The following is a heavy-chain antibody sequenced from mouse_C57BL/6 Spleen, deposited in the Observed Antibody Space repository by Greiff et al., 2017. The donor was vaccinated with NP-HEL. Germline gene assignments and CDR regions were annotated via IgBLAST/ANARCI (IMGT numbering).Heavy chain of an antibody. V-gene: IGHV5-4*01. D-gene: IGHD3-3*01. CDR1: GFTFSSYA. J-gene: IGHJ3*01. Sequence: EVQVVESGGGLVKPGGSLKLSCAASGFTFSSYAMSWVRQTPEKRLEWVATISDGGSYTYYPDNVKGRFTISRDNAKKNLYLQMSHLKYEDTAMYYCARDEGRGFAYWGQGTLVTVSA. CDR3: ARDEGRGFAY. CDR2: ISDGGSYT.